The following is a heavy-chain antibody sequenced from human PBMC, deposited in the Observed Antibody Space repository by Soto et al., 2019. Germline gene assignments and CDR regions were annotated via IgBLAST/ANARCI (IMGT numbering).Heavy chain of an antibody. CDR1: GGSISSGDYY. D-gene: IGHD4-17*01. CDR2: IYYSGST. J-gene: IGHJ5*02. V-gene: IGHV4-30-4*01. Sequence: SETLSLTCTVSGGSISSGDYYWSWIRQPPGKGLEWIGYIYYSGSTYYNPSLKSRVTISVDTSKNQFSLKLSSVTAADTAVYYCAREKVTTVTNWFDPWGQGTLVTVSS. CDR3: AREKVTTVTNWFDP.